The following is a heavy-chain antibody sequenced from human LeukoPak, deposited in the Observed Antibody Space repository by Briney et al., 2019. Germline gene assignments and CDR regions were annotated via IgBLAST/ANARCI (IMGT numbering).Heavy chain of an antibody. D-gene: IGHD6-19*01. J-gene: IGHJ6*02. CDR2: IYYSGST. V-gene: IGHV4-59*12. Sequence: SETLSLTCTVSGGSISSYYWSWIRQPPGKGLEWIGYIYYSGSTNYNPSLKSRVTISVDTSKNQFSLKLSSVTAADTAVYYCARERNTVAGPPGMDVWGQGTTVTVSS. CDR1: GGSISSYY. CDR3: ARERNTVAGPPGMDV.